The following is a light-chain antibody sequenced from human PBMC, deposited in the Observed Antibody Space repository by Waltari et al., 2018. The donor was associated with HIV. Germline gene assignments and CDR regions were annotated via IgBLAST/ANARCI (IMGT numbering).Light chain of an antibody. CDR2: AAS. CDR3: QQYSNWPLT. J-gene: IGKJ4*01. CDR1: QSVSSN. Sequence: IVMTQSPATLSVSPGERATLSCRASQSVSSNLAWYQQKPGQAPRLLIFAASTRATGIPARFSGSGSGTEFTLTISSLQSEDFAVYYCQQYSNWPLTFGGGTKVEIK. V-gene: IGKV3D-15*01.